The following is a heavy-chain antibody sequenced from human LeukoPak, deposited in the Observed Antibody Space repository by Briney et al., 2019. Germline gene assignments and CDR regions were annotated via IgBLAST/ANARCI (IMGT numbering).Heavy chain of an antibody. CDR2: MNPNSGNT. J-gene: IGHJ4*02. Sequence: ASVKVSCKASGYTFTTYNINWVRQAPGQGLEWMGWMNPNSGNTGYAQKFQGRVTMTRDTSMSTAYIELRSLTSQDTAVYYCARGDTWNGRWDHWGQGTLVAVSS. CDR1: GYTFTTYN. D-gene: IGHD1-1*01. CDR3: ARGDTWNGRWDH. V-gene: IGHV1-8*01.